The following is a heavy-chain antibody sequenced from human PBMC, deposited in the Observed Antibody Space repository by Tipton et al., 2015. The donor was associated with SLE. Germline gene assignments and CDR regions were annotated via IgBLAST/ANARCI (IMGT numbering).Heavy chain of an antibody. J-gene: IGHJ5*02. CDR2: IYYSGRT. D-gene: IGHD2-21*01. Sequence: TLSLTCTVSGASISSSYWSWIRQPPGKGLEWIGYIYYSGRTNYNPSLKSRVTISVDTSKNQFSLKLSSVTAADTAVYYCARGAVLIQDNSWFDPWGQGTLVTVSS. V-gene: IGHV4-59*01. CDR3: ARGAVLIQDNSWFDP. CDR1: GASISSSY.